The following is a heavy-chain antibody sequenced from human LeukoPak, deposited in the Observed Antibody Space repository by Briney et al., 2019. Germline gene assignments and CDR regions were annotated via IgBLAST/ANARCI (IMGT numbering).Heavy chain of an antibody. CDR1: GYTLTELS. Sequence: GASVKVSCKVSGYTLTELSMHWVRQAPGKGLEWMGGFDPEDGETIYAQKFQGRVTMTEDTSTDTAYMELSSLRSEDTAVYYCATKKRYSSGWYYYYYGMDVWGQGTTVTVSS. CDR2: FDPEDGET. J-gene: IGHJ6*02. V-gene: IGHV1-24*01. CDR3: ATKKRYSSGWYYYYYGMDV. D-gene: IGHD6-19*01.